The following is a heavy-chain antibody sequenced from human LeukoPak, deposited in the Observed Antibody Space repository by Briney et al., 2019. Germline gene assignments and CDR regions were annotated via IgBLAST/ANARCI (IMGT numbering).Heavy chain of an antibody. CDR1: GFTFSSYA. V-gene: IGHV3-30*04. CDR3: AKDNKRYSCDY. CDR2: ISDDGSNK. Sequence: PGGSLRLSCAASGFTFSSYAMHWVRQAPGKGLEWVAVISDDGSNKYYADSVKGRFTISRDSSKNTLSLQMNSLRVEDTAVYYCAKDNKRYSCDYWGQGTLVTVSS. J-gene: IGHJ4*02. D-gene: IGHD5-18*01.